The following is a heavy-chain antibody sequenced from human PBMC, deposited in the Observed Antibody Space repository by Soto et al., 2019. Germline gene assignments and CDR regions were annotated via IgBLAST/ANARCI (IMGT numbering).Heavy chain of an antibody. D-gene: IGHD3-10*01. CDR3: ARDQDNSGTYHY. CDR1: GFTFSSYG. CDR2: ISYDGSNK. V-gene: IGHV3-30*03. J-gene: IGHJ4*02. Sequence: GGSLRLSCAASGFTFSSYGMHWVRQAPGKGLEWVAVISYDGSNKYYADSVKGRFTISRDTSKNTLYLQMNSLRAEDTAMYYCARDQDNSGTYHYWGQGTLVTVSS.